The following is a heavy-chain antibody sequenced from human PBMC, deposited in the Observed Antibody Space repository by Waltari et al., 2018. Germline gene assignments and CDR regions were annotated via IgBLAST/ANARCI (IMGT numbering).Heavy chain of an antibody. CDR2: ISSTGTYT. CDR3: ATGGWGFYLDN. CDR1: GFTFSSYS. D-gene: IGHD7-27*01. V-gene: IGHV3-21*01. J-gene: IGHJ4*02. Sequence: EVQLVESGGGLVKPGGSLRLSCAASGFTFSSYSMNWVRQAPGKGLEGISTISSTGTYTHYADSGKGRFTISRDNAKNSLYLQMNSLRAEDTGVYWCATGGWGFYLDNWGQGTLVTFSS.